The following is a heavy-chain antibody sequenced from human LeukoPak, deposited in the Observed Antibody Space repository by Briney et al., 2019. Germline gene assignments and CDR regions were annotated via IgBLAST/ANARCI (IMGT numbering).Heavy chain of an antibody. D-gene: IGHD2-2*01. Sequence: PGGSLRLSCAASGFTFSSYAMSWVRQAPGRGLEWVSAISGSGGSTYYADSVKGRFTISRDNSKNTLYLQMGSLRAEDMAVYYCARSPGDCSSTSCKYYFDYWGQGTLVTVSS. CDR3: ARSPGDCSSTSCKYYFDY. CDR1: GFTFSSYA. CDR2: ISGSGGST. V-gene: IGHV3-23*01. J-gene: IGHJ4*02.